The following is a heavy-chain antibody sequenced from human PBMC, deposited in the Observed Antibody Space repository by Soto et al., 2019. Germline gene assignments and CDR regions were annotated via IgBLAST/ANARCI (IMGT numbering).Heavy chain of an antibody. V-gene: IGHV2-5*02. CDR3: AHIVVAGLGYYFDY. J-gene: IGHJ4*02. CDR1: GFSLSSTRMA. CDR2: IYWDDDK. D-gene: IGHD6-19*01. Sequence: QITLKESGPTLVKPTQTLTLTCTFSGFSLSSTRMAVGWIRQPPGKALEWLALIYWDDDKRYSPFLKSRLTITQDTPQNQVVLTMSNMDPVDTARYYCAHIVVAGLGYYFDYWGQGTLVTVSS.